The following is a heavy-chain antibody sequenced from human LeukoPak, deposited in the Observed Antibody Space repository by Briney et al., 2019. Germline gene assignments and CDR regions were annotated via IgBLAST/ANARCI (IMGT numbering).Heavy chain of an antibody. CDR2: ISSSSTI. Sequence: GGSLRLSCAASGFTFSSYSMNWVRQAPGKGLEWVSYISSSSTIYYADSVKGRFTISRDNAKNSLYLQMNSLRAEDTAVYYCARGHGRGYYADYWGQGTLVTVSS. V-gene: IGHV3-48*04. CDR1: GFTFSSYS. CDR3: ARGHGRGYYADY. D-gene: IGHD3-3*01. J-gene: IGHJ4*02.